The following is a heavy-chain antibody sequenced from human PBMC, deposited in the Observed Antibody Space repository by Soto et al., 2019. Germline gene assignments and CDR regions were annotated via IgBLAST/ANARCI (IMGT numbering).Heavy chain of an antibody. CDR1: GGSMHDYY. J-gene: IGHJ4*02. CDR2: IFYTGST. CDR3: ARVNRGAFDH. Sequence: SETLSLTCTVSGGSMHDYYWVWIRQPPGKGLEWIGSIFYTGSTDYNPSLKTRVTISLATSKNQFSLNLGSVTAADTAVYYCARVNRGAFDHWGQGALVTVSS. V-gene: IGHV4-59*01.